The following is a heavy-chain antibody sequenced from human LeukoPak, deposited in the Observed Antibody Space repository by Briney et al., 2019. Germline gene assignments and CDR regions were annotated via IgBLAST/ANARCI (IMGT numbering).Heavy chain of an antibody. J-gene: IGHJ4*02. CDR2: ISAYNGNK. Sequence: ASVKVSCKASGYTFTSYGISWVRQAPGQGLEWMGWISAYNGNKDYVQKLQGRVTITTDTSTNKANMQQRNLSADDTAVYYCARGGSYYDYWGQGTLVTVSS. CDR3: ARGGSYYDY. CDR1: GYTFTSYG. V-gene: IGHV1-18*01. D-gene: IGHD1-26*01.